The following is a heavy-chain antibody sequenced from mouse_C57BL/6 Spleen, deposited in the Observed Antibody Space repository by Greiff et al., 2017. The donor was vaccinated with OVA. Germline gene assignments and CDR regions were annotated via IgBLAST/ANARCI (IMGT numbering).Heavy chain of an antibody. Sequence: VQLQQSGPVLVKPGASVKMSCKASGYTFTDYYMNWVKQSHGKSLEWIGVINPYNGGTSYNQKFKGKATLTVDKSSSTAYMELNSLTSEDSAVYYCARDKGNYYAMDYWGQGTSVTVSS. V-gene: IGHV1-19*01. CDR3: ARDKGNYYAMDY. J-gene: IGHJ4*01. CDR1: GYTFTDYY. D-gene: IGHD2-1*01. CDR2: INPYNGGT.